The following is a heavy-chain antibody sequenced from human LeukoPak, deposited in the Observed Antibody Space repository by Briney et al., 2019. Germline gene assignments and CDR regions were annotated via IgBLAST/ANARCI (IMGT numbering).Heavy chain of an antibody. D-gene: IGHD4-17*01. Sequence: SETPSLTPAVSGTSFRSYYWSRIRQPPGKGLEWIGEFNHSGYTNNNPSLQSRVTISVDTSKNQISLRLRSVPAADTGVYFCAIMTTGHDSWGQGTLFTVSS. J-gene: IGHJ4*02. CDR3: AIMTTGHDS. CDR1: GTSFRSYY. CDR2: FNHSGYT. V-gene: IGHV4-34*01.